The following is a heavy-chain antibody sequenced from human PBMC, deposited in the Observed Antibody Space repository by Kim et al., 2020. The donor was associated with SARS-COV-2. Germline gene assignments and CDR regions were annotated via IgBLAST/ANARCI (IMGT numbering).Heavy chain of an antibody. J-gene: IGHJ3*02. CDR3: ASQLRITMIVVVHYAFDI. Sequence: ASVKVSCKASGYTFTGYYMHWVRQAPGQGLEWMGWINPNSGGTNYAQKFQGRVTMTRDTSISTAYMELSRLRSDDTAVYYCASQLRITMIVVVHYAFDIWGQGTMVTFSS. CDR2: INPNSGGT. CDR1: GYTFTGYY. D-gene: IGHD3-22*01. V-gene: IGHV1-2*02.